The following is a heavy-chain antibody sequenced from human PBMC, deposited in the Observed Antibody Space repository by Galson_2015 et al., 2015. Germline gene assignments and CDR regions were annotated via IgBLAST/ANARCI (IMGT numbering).Heavy chain of an antibody. V-gene: IGHV3-21*01. CDR3: ARNNDYGDY. J-gene: IGHJ4*02. D-gene: IGHD2-8*01. CDR1: GFTFRTYS. Sequence: SLRLSCAASGFTFRTYSMNWVRQAPGKGLEWVSSISSSGINIYYADSVKGRFTISRDNAKNSLYLQMNSLRAEDTAVYYRARNNDYGDYWGQGTLVTVSS. CDR2: ISSSGINI.